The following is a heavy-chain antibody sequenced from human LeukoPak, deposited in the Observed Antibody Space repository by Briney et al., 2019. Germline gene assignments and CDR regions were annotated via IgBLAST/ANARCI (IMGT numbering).Heavy chain of an antibody. J-gene: IGHJ1*01. D-gene: IGHD6-13*01. CDR2: IYYSGST. CDR1: GDSINSYY. CDR3: ARLGYSSTWSTPEYFQH. V-gene: IGHV4-59*08. Sequence: SETLSLTCIVSGDSINSYYWSWIRQPPGKGLEWIGYIYYSGSTNYDPSLKSRVTISVDTSKNQFSLKLSSVTAADTAVYYCARLGYSSTWSTPEYFQHWGQGTLVTVSS.